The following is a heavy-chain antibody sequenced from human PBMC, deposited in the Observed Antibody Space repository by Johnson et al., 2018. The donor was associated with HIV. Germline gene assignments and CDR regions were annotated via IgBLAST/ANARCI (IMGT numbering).Heavy chain of an antibody. V-gene: IGHV3-23*04. CDR3: AKWSGGGSGNSKKCLDPFDI. CDR1: GFTFSSYA. J-gene: IGHJ3*02. D-gene: IGHD2-15*01. Sequence: VQLVEYGGGLVQPGGSLRLSCAASGFTFSSYAMSWVRQAPGKGLEWVSAISGSGGSTYYADSVKGRFTISRDNSRNMVYLQTNSLRAGDTALYYCAKWSGGGSGNSKKCLDPFDIWGQGTMVTVSS. CDR2: ISGSGGST.